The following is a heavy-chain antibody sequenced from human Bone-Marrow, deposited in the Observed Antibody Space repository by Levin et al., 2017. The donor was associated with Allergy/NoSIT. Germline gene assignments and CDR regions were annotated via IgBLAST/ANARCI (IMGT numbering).Heavy chain of an antibody. J-gene: IGHJ6*02. Sequence: GGSLRLSCAVSGLTFRDFAVSWVRQAPGKGLEWVSTITGSGGSIFYADSVRGRFTISRDNSKNTLYLQMNSLRAEDTAIYQCAKCKGAGRYVHYAMDVWGQGTTVTVSS. V-gene: IGHV3-23*01. CDR2: ITGSGGSI. CDR3: AKCKGAGRYVHYAMDV. CDR1: GLTFRDFA. D-gene: IGHD3-10*01.